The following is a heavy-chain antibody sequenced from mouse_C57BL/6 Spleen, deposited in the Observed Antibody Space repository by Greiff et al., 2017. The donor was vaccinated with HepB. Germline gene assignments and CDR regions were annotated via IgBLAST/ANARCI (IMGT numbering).Heavy chain of an antibody. J-gene: IGHJ2*01. CDR3: ARDLRFYYDYDDGLDY. CDR1: GFTFSDYY. CDR2: INYDGSST. D-gene: IGHD2-4*01. V-gene: IGHV5-16*01. Sequence: EVKLVESEGGLVQPGSSMKLSCTASGFTFSDYYMAWVRQVPEKGLEWVANINYDGSSTYYLDSLKSRFIISRDNAKNILYLQMSSLKSEDTATYYCARDLRFYYDYDDGLDYWGQGTTLTVSS.